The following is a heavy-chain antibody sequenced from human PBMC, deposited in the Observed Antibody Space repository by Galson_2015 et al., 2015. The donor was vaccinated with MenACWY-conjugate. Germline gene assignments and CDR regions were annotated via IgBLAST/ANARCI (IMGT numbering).Heavy chain of an antibody. J-gene: IGHJ4*02. V-gene: IGHV3-48*04. Sequence: SLRLSCAASGFTFSSYSMNWVRQAPGKGLEWVSYISSSSTIYYADSVKGRFTISRDNAKNSLYLQMNSLRAEDTAVYYCARCGRVYSYGLDYWGQGTLVTVSS. D-gene: IGHD5-18*01. CDR2: ISSSSTI. CDR3: ARCGRVYSYGLDY. CDR1: GFTFSSYS.